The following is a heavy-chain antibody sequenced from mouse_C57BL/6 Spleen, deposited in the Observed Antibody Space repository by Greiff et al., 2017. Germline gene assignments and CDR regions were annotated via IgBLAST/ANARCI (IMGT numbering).Heavy chain of an antibody. V-gene: IGHV5-4*01. J-gene: IGHJ2*01. D-gene: IGHD2-5*01. CDR2: ISDGGSYT. Sequence: EVKLVESGGGSVKPGGSLKLSCEASGFTFSSYAMSWVRQTPEKRLEWVATISDGGSYTYYPDNVKGRFTISRDNAKNNLYLQMSHLKSEDTAMYYCVRDQDYSNYLPNYFDYWGQGTTLTVSS. CDR3: VRDQDYSNYLPNYFDY. CDR1: GFTFSSYA.